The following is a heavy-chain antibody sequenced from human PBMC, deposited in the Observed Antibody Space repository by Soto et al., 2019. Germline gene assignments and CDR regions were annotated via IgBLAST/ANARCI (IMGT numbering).Heavy chain of an antibody. Sequence: PGESLKISCKGSGYSFTSYWIGWVRQMPGKGLEWMRIIYPGDSDTRYSPSFQGQVTISADKSISTAYLQWSSLKASDTAMYYCARPNRKDYYYYGMDVWGQGTTVTVSS. J-gene: IGHJ6*02. V-gene: IGHV5-51*01. CDR2: IYPGDSDT. CDR3: ARPNRKDYYYYGMDV. CDR1: GYSFTSYW.